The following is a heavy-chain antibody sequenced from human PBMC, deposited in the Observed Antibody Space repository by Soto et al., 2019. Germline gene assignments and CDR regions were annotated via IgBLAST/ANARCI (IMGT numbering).Heavy chain of an antibody. Sequence: PGGSLRLSCAASGFSFSNYEMNWVRQAPGKGLEWVSYISSSSRTIYYADSVRGRFTISRDNAKNSVYLQMNSLRAEDTAVYYCAREESFVDYWGQGTLFTVSS. CDR1: GFSFSNYE. J-gene: IGHJ4*02. V-gene: IGHV3-48*03. CDR2: ISSSSRTI. D-gene: IGHD1-26*01. CDR3: AREESFVDY.